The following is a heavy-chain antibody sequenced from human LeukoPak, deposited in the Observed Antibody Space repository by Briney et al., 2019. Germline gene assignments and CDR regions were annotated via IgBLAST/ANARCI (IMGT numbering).Heavy chain of an antibody. Sequence: PSETLSLTCTVSGGSISSSSYYWGWIRQPPGKGLEWIGSIYYSGSTYYNPSLKSRVTISVDTSKNQFSLKLNSVTAADTTVYYCARDLGSSWFEPLDYWGQGILVIVSS. V-gene: IGHV4-39*02. D-gene: IGHD6-13*01. CDR1: GGSISSSSYY. J-gene: IGHJ4*02. CDR2: IYYSGST. CDR3: ARDLGSSWFEPLDY.